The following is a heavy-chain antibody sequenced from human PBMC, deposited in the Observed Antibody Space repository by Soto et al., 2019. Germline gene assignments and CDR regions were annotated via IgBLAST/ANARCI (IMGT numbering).Heavy chain of an antibody. J-gene: IGHJ3*02. V-gene: IGHV3-53*04. CDR2: IYSGGST. Sequence: GGSLRLSCSASGFAFNDYWMHWVRQAPGKGLEWVSVIYSGGSTYYADSVKGRFTISRHNSKNTLYLQMNSLRAEDTAVYYYARDSGLFHAFDIWGQGTMVTVSS. D-gene: IGHD3-10*01. CDR1: GFAFNDYW. CDR3: ARDSGLFHAFDI.